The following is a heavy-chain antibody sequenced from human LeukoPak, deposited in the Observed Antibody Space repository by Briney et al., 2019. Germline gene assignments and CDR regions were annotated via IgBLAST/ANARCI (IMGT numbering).Heavy chain of an antibody. CDR2: ISGSGGST. J-gene: IGHJ4*02. CDR1: GFTSSSYV. V-gene: IGHV3-23*01. CDR3: AKFEFGF. Sequence: GGSLRLSWAVSGFTSSSYVMSWVRQAPGKGLEWVSAISGSGGSTYYADSVKGRFTISRDNSKNTLYLQMNSLRDEDTAVYYCAKFEFGFWGQGTLVTVSS. D-gene: IGHD3-16*01.